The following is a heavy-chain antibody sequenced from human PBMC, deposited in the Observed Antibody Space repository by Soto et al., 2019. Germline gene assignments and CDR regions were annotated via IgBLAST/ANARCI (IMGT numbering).Heavy chain of an antibody. Sequence: EVQLVESGGGLVQPGGSLRLSCAGSGFTFSNAWMRWVRQAPGKGLVWVGRIKSDGYGGAKEYAAPVKGRFTISRDDSKNTLFLQLNNLRAEDTAVYSCTTTKGRLEPPPSDFWGQGTPVIVSS. D-gene: IGHD2-8*01. CDR1: GFTFSNAW. CDR3: TTTKGRLEPPPSDF. V-gene: IGHV3-15*01. CDR2: IKSDGYGGAK. J-gene: IGHJ4*02.